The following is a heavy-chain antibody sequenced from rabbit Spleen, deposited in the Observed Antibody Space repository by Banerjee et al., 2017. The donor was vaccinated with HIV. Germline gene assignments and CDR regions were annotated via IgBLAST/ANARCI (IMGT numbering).Heavy chain of an antibody. V-gene: IGHV1S40*01. J-gene: IGHJ6*01. CDR1: GFSFNSGYD. D-gene: IGHD8-1*01. Sequence: QSLEESGGGLVKPGASLTLTCKASGFSFNSGYDMCWVRQAPGKGPEWIACIYAGSGSAYYATWAKGRFTISKTSSTTVTLQMTSLTAADTATYFCARDSGTSFSTYGMDLWGPGTLVTVS. CDR2: IYAGSGSA. CDR3: ARDSGTSFSTYGMDL.